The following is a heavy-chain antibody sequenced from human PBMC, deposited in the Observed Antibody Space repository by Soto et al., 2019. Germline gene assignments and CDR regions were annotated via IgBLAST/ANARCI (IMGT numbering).Heavy chain of an antibody. CDR3: VTTPRITIFGGMRGPFDY. Sequence: PGGSLRLSCSASGFTFSSYAMHWVRQAPGKGLEYVSAISSNGGSTYYADSVKGRFTISRDNSKNTLYLQMSSLRAEDTAVYYCVTTPRITIFGGMRGPFDYWGQGTLVTVSS. J-gene: IGHJ4*02. D-gene: IGHD3-3*01. CDR2: ISSNGGST. CDR1: GFTFSSYA. V-gene: IGHV3-64D*08.